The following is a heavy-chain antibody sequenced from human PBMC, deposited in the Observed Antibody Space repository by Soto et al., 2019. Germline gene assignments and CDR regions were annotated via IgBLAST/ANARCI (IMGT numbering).Heavy chain of an antibody. CDR1: GFTFSSYA. D-gene: IGHD3-22*01. CDR2: ISYDGSNK. J-gene: IGHJ6*02. V-gene: IGHV3-30-3*01. CDR3: ARVYLDYYDSSGYYDYYYYYGMDV. Sequence: QVQLVESGGGVVQPGRSLRLSCAASGFTFSSYAMHWVRQAPGKRLEWVAVISYDGSNKYYADSVKGRFTISRDNSKNTLYLQMNSLRAEDTAVYYCARVYLDYYDSSGYYDYYYYYGMDVWGQGTTVTVSS.